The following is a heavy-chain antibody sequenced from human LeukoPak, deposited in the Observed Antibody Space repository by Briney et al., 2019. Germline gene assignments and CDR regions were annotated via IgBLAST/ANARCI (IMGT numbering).Heavy chain of an antibody. V-gene: IGHV4-31*03. CDR2: IYYSGST. CDR1: GGSISSGGYY. J-gene: IGHJ4*02. CDR3: ARVVGLGTYFDY. D-gene: IGHD7-27*01. Sequence: SETLSLTCTVSGGSISSGGYYWSWIRQHPGKGLEWIGYIYYSGSTYYNPSLKSRVTISVDTSKNQFSLKLSSVTAADTAVYYCARVVGLGTYFDYWGQGTLVTVSS.